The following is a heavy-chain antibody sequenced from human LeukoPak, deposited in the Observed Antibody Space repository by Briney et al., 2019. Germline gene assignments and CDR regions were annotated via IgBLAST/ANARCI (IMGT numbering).Heavy chain of an antibody. J-gene: IGHJ6*03. D-gene: IGHD6-13*01. Sequence: PGGSLRLSCAASGFTASSNYMSWVRQAPGKGLEWVSVIYSGGSTYYADSVKGRFTISRDNSKNTLYLQMNSLRAEDTAVYYCARGEAHSSSWYWGSYYMDVWGKGTTVTVSS. V-gene: IGHV3-53*01. CDR3: ARGEAHSSSWYWGSYYMDV. CDR2: IYSGGST. CDR1: GFTASSNY.